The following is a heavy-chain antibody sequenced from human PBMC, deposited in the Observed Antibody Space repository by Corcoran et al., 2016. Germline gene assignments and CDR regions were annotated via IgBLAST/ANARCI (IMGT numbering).Heavy chain of an antibody. J-gene: IGHJ4*02. D-gene: IGHD2-15*01. V-gene: IGHV3-33*01. CDR1: GFTLSSYG. CDR3: ARGYCSGGSCYSSKYYFDY. Sequence: QVQRVESGGGVVQPGRSLRLSCAASGFTLSSYGMHWVRQAPGKGLEWVAVIWYDGSNKYYADSVKGRFTISRDNSKNTLYLQMNSLRAEDTAVYYWARGYCSGGSCYSSKYYFDYWGQGTLVTVSS. CDR2: IWYDGSNK.